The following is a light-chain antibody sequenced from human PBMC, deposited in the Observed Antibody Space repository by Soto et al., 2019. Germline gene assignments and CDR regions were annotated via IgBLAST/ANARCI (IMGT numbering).Light chain of an antibody. CDR2: GAS. J-gene: IGKJ2*01. Sequence: EFVLTQSPGTLSLSPGERATLSCRTSQSVSSNQLAWYQQKPGQAPRLLIYGASSRTTGIPDRFSGSGSGTNFTLTISRLETEDFAVYYCQQYGTSPYTFGQGTKVDIK. V-gene: IGKV3-20*01. CDR3: QQYGTSPYT. CDR1: QSVSSNQ.